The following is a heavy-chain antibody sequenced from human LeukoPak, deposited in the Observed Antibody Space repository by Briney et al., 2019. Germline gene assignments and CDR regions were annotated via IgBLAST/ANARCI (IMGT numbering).Heavy chain of an antibody. Sequence: SETLSLTCAVSGGSITSGGYYWSWIRQHPGKGLEWIGYINYRGSPDYNPSLKSRLSISLDTSRNQFSLKLTSVTAADTAVYYCARDVPKRAPYGVDVWGQGTTVTVSS. J-gene: IGHJ6*02. CDR1: GGSITSGGYY. CDR3: ARDVPKRAPYGVDV. CDR2: INYRGSP. D-gene: IGHD2-2*01. V-gene: IGHV4-31*11.